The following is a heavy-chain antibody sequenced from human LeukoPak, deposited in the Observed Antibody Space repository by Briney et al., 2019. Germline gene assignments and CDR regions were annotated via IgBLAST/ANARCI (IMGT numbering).Heavy chain of an antibody. D-gene: IGHD2-21*01. CDR1: GFTVSNNY. CDR2: IYSAGST. V-gene: IGHV3-66*01. CDR3: ARNIPVTRWGY. J-gene: IGHJ4*02. Sequence: GGSLRLSCAASGFTVSNNYMTWVRQAPGKGLEWVSLIYSAGSTYYADSVKGRFTISRDNSKNTVYLQMNSLRAEDTAVYYCARNIPVTRWGYWGQGTLVTVTS.